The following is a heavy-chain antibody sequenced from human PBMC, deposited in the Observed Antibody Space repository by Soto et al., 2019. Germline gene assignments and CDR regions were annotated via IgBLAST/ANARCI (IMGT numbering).Heavy chain of an antibody. V-gene: IGHV4-59*08. CDR2: IYYSGST. Sequence: SETLSLTCTFSGGSISSYYWSWIRQPPGKGLEWIGYIYYSGSTNYNPSLKSRVTISVDTSKNQFSLKLSSVTAADTAVFYCARTTYDYGDYSYLDYWGQGTLVTGSS. D-gene: IGHD4-17*01. CDR3: ARTTYDYGDYSYLDY. CDR1: GGSISSYY. J-gene: IGHJ4*02.